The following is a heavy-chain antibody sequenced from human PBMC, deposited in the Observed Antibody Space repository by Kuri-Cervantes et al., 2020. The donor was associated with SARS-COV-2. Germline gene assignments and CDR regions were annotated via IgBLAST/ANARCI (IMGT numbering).Heavy chain of an antibody. V-gene: IGHV3-33*08. CDR2: IWYDGSNK. CDR1: GFTFSSYG. CDR3: ARIPVYSRSGVVPAAHPDY. J-gene: IGHJ4*02. Sequence: GESLKISCAASGFTFSSYGMHWVRQAPGKGLEWVAVIWYDGSNKYYADPVKGRFTISRDNSKNTLYLQMNSLRAEDTAVYYCARIPVYSRSGVVPAAHPDYWGQGTLVTVSS. D-gene: IGHD2-2*01.